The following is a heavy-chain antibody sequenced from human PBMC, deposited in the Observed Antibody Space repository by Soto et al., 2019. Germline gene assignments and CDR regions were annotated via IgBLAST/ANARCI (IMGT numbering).Heavy chain of an antibody. V-gene: IGHV4-59*01. D-gene: IGHD2-8*02. CDR2: IDYSGST. J-gene: IGHJ4*02. Sequence: VQLQESGPGLVKPSETLSLMCTVSGGSISTYYWSWIRQPPGKGLECIGYIDYSGSTNYTPSLQSRVNIAVDMSENQSYLKLSSVTAADTAVYYCARGGWGNPETTFDYWGQGTLDTVSS. CDR3: ARGGWGNPETTFDY. CDR1: GGSISTYY.